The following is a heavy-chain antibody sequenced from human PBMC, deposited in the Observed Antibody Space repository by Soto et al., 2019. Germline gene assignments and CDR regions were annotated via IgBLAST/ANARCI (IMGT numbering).Heavy chain of an antibody. CDR1: GFTFSSYS. J-gene: IGHJ4*02. D-gene: IGHD6-19*01. CDR2: ISSISSYI. CDR3: ARVLAVAIDY. V-gene: IGHV3-21*01. Sequence: EVQLVESGGGLVKPGGSLSLSCAASGFTFSSYSMNWVRQAPGKGLEWVSSISSISSYIYYADSVKGRFTISRDNAKNSLYLQMNSLRAEDTAVYYCARVLAVAIDYWGQGTLVTVSS.